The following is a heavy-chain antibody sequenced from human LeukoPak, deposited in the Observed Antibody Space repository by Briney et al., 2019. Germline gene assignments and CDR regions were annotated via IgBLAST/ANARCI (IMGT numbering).Heavy chain of an antibody. Sequence: GGSLRLSCAASGFTFSSYGMHWVRQAPGKGLEGVAVISYDGSNKYYADSVKGRFTISRDNSKNTLYLQMNSLRAEDTAVYYCAKDRSYGNYYGMDVWGQGTTVTVSS. D-gene: IGHD5-18*01. CDR3: AKDRSYGNYYGMDV. CDR2: ISYDGSNK. CDR1: GFTFSSYG. J-gene: IGHJ6*02. V-gene: IGHV3-30*18.